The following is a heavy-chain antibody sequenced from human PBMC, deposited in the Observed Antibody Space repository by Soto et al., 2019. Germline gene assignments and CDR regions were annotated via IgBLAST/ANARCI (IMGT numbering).Heavy chain of an antibody. Sequence: QVQLQESGPGLVKPSGTLSLTCGVSGGSISNNYWWTWVRESPGKGLEWIGEIYHSGTTNYNPSLKSQVTLSVVMPKNHFSLKPTSVTAADTAVYYCAFFSGTVAGLGKYYSYGMDVWGQGTTVTVSS. V-gene: IGHV4-4*02. CDR3: AFFSGTVAGLGKYYSYGMDV. D-gene: IGHD6-19*01. CDR2: IYHSGTT. CDR1: GGSISNNYW. J-gene: IGHJ6*02.